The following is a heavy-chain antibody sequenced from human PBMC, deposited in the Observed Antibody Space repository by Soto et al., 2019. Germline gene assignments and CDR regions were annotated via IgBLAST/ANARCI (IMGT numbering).Heavy chain of an antibody. V-gene: IGHV4-39*01. Sequence: QLQLQESGPGLVKPSETLSLTCTVSGGSISSSSYYWGWIRQPPGKGLEWIGSIYYSGSTYYNLSLKSRVTISVDTSKNQFSLKLSSVTAADTAVYYCARSWIAAPRPAWFDPWGQGTLVTVSS. J-gene: IGHJ5*02. D-gene: IGHD6-6*01. CDR1: GGSISSSSYY. CDR2: IYYSGST. CDR3: ARSWIAAPRPAWFDP.